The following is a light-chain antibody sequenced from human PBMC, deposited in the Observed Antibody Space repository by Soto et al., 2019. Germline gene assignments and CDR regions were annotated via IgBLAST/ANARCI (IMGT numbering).Light chain of an antibody. CDR1: GSDVGGYTY. V-gene: IGLV2-14*03. J-gene: IGLJ1*01. Sequence: QSALTQPASVSGSPGQSITISCTGVGSDVGGYTYVSWYQQSSGKAPKLMIYDVSYRPSGVSNRFSGSKSGNTASLTISGLQAEDEADYYCSSYTASSTLEVFGTGTKVTVL. CDR3: SSYTASSTLEV. CDR2: DVS.